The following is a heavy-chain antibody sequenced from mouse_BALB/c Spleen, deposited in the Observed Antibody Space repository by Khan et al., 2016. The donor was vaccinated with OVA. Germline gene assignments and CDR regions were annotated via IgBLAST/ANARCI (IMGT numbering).Heavy chain of an antibody. V-gene: IGHV2-2*02. CDR3: ARNYDYDEGVAY. CDR1: GFSLTTYG. D-gene: IGHD2-4*01. Sequence: QVQLKQSGPGLVQPSQSLSITCTVSGFSLTTYGVHWVRQSPGKGLEWLGVIWSGGSTDYNAAFISRLSISKDNSTSQVFFKMNSLQANDTAIYYCARNYDYDEGVAYWGQGTLVTVSA. J-gene: IGHJ3*01. CDR2: IWSGGST.